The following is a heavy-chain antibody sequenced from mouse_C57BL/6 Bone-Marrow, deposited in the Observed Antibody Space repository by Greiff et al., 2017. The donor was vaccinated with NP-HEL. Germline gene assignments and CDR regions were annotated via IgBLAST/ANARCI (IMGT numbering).Heavy chain of an antibody. CDR3: ARRNYADYAMDY. V-gene: IGHV1-81*01. CDR2: IYPRSGNT. Sequence: QVQLQQSGAELARPGASVKLSCKASGYTFTSYGISWVKQRTGQGLEWIGEIYPRSGNTYYNEKFKDKATLTVDKSSSTAYMQLSSLTSEDSAVYYCARRNYADYAMDYWGQGTSVTVSS. D-gene: IGHD2-4*01. J-gene: IGHJ4*01. CDR1: GYTFTSYG.